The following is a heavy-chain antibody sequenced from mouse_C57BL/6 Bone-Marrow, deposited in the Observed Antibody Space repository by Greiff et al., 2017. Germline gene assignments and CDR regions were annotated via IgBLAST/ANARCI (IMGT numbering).Heavy chain of an antibody. J-gene: IGHJ2*01. CDR3: ARNYYGSSYAFDD. CDR2: IYPGDGDT. V-gene: IGHV1-80*01. Sequence: VQLQQSGAELVKPGASVKISCKASGYAFSSYWMNWVKQRPGKGLEWIGQIYPGDGDTNYNGKFKGKATLTADKSSSTAYMQLSSLTSEDSAVYFCARNYYGSSYAFDDWGQGTTLTVSS. CDR1: GYAFSSYW. D-gene: IGHD1-1*01.